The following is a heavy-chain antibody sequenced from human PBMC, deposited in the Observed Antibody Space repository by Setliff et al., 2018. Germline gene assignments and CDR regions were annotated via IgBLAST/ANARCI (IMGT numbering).Heavy chain of an antibody. J-gene: IGHJ4*02. V-gene: IGHV3-20*04. CDR1: GFTFDDYG. CDR2: VNSDETTT. D-gene: IGHD2-8*01. CDR3: ARGHCTTISCFLDH. Sequence: GGSLRLSCAASGFTFDDYGMSWVRQAPGKGLEWVSRVNSDETTTTYADSVKGRFTISRDNAKNSLYLQLDSLRPDDTAFYYCARGHCTTISCFLDHWGQGIMVTVSS.